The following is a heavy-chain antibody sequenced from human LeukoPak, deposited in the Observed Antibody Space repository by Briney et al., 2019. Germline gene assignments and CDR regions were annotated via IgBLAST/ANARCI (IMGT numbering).Heavy chain of an antibody. CDR1: GASLNGHY. D-gene: IGHD2-8*01. CDR3: AQNGQSGFSFDP. J-gene: IGHJ5*02. CDR2: GSDVGGT. V-gene: IGHV4-34*01. Sequence: SETLSLTCAVYGASLNGHYWSWIRQPPGKGLEWIGEGSDVGGTKYNPSLKSRVTISADTSKDQFSLKLSSVTAADTAVYYCAQNGQSGFSFDPWGQGTLVTVSS.